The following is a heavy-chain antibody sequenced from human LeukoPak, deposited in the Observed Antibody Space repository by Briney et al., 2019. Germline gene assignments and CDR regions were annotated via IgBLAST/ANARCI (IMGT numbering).Heavy chain of an antibody. CDR3: AREGPSVTPYY. D-gene: IGHD4-17*01. Sequence: GGSLRLSCAASGFNFGSNWMSWVRQAPGKGLEWVANIKQDGSEKYYVDSVRGRFTISRDNAKNSLYLQMNSLRAEDTAVYYCAREGPSVTPYYWGQGTLVTVSS. CDR1: GFNFGSNW. CDR2: IKQDGSEK. V-gene: IGHV3-7*01. J-gene: IGHJ4*02.